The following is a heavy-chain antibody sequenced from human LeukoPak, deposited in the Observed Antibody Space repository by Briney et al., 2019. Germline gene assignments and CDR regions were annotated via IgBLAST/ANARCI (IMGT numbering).Heavy chain of an antibody. V-gene: IGHV4-4*09. D-gene: IGHD6-13*01. Sequence: SETLSLTCTVSGDSISSYYWSWIRQPPGKGLEWIGYIYTSGGTNYIPSLKGRVTISIDTSKNQFSLKLSSVTAADSAVYYCARDIAADYWGQGTLVTVSS. CDR3: ARDIAADY. CDR2: IYTSGGT. J-gene: IGHJ4*02. CDR1: GDSISSYY.